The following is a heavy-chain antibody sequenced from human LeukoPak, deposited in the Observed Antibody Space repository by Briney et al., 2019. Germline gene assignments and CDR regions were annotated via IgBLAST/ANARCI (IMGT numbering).Heavy chain of an antibody. CDR3: ARGKIGSYYYYYYMDV. D-gene: IGHD1-26*01. CDR2: IYTSGST. V-gene: IGHV4-4*07. J-gene: IGHJ6*03. Sequence: PSETLSLTCTVSGGSISSYYWSWIRQPAGKGLEWIGRIYTSGSTNYNPSLKSRVTMSVDTSKNQFSLKLSSVTAADTAVYYCARGKIGSYYYYYYMDVWGKGTTVTVSS. CDR1: GGSISSYY.